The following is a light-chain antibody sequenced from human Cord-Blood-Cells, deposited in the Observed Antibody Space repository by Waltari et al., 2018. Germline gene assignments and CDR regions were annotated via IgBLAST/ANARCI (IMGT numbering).Light chain of an antibody. J-gene: IGKJ1*01. V-gene: IGKV1-39*01. CDR3: QQSYSTPPWT. Sequence: DIQMTQSPSSLSASVGDRVTITCRASQSISSYLNWYQQKPGKAPKLLIYAASSLQSGVPLRFSGSWSGTDFTLHNSSLQPEDFATYYCQQSYSTPPWTFGQGTKVEIK. CDR2: AAS. CDR1: QSISSY.